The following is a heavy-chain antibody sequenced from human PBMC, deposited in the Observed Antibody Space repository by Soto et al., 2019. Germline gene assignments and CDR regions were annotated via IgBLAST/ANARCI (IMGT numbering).Heavy chain of an antibody. V-gene: IGHV3-11*01. D-gene: IGHD5-12*01. CDR1: GFTFSDYY. Sequence: PGGSLRLSCAASGFTFSDYYMSWIRQAPGKGLEWVSYISSSGSTIYYAVSVKGRFTISRDNAKNSLYLQMNSLRAEDTAVYYCARPLSGYSGYDSWLRPFDYWGQGTLVTVSS. J-gene: IGHJ4*02. CDR3: ARPLSGYSGYDSWLRPFDY. CDR2: ISSSGSTI.